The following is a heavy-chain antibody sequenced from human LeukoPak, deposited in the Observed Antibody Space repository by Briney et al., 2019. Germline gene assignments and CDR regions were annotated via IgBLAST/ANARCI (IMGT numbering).Heavy chain of an antibody. Sequence: GASVKVSCKASGYTFTSYGISWVRQAPGQGLEWMGWISAYSGNTNYAQKLQGRVTMTTDTSTSTAYMELRSLRSDDMAVYHCARGVYGDKIFDYWGQGTLVTVSS. J-gene: IGHJ4*02. D-gene: IGHD4-17*01. CDR3: ARGVYGDKIFDY. CDR2: ISAYSGNT. CDR1: GYTFTSYG. V-gene: IGHV1-18*03.